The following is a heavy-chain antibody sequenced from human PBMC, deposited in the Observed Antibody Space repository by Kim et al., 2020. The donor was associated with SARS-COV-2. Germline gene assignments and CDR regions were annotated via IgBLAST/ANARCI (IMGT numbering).Heavy chain of an antibody. CDR3: ARDGRSVDYYFDF. Sequence: ASVKVSCKASGYTFTSYSIHWVRQAPGQRLEWMGWINVVNGNTKYSQKFQGRVTITRDTSASTIYMELSSLRSEDTAVYYCARDGRSVDYYFDFWGQGTLVTVSS. CDR2: INVVNGNT. CDR1: GYTFTSYS. J-gene: IGHJ4*02. V-gene: IGHV1-3*01.